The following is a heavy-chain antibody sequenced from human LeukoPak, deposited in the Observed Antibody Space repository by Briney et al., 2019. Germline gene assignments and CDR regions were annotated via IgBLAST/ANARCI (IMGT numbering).Heavy chain of an antibody. CDR3: ARGAGVQHYMRSYYYYYMDV. V-gene: IGHV1-69*05. CDR1: GYTFTSYG. CDR2: IIPIFGTA. Sequence: ASVKVSCKASGYTFTSYGISWVRQAPGQGLEWMGGIIPIFGTANYAQKFQGRVTITTDESTSTAYMELSSLRSEDTAVYYCARGAGVQHYMRSYYYYYMDVWGKGTTVTVSS. D-gene: IGHD3-3*01. J-gene: IGHJ6*03.